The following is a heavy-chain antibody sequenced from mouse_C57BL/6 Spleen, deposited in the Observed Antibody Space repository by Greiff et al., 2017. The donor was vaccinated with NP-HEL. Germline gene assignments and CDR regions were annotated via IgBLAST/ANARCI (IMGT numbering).Heavy chain of an antibody. CDR1: GYTFTSYW. CDR2: IDPSDSYT. J-gene: IGHJ1*03. Sequence: VQLQQSGAELVMPGASVKLSCKASGYTFTSYWMHWVKQRPGQGLEWIGEIDPSDSYTNYNQKFKGKSTLTVDKSSSTAYMQLSSLTSEDSAVYYCARWGTTVVGYFDVWGTGTTVTVSS. CDR3: ARWGTTVVGYFDV. D-gene: IGHD1-1*01. V-gene: IGHV1-69*01.